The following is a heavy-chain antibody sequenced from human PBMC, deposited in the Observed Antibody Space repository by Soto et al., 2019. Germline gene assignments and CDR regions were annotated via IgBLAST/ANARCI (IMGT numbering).Heavy chain of an antibody. J-gene: IGHJ6*02. CDR2: IWYDGSNK. Sequence: GGSLRLSCAASGFTFSSYGMHWVRQAPGKGLEWVAVIWYDGSNKYYADSVKCRFTISRDNSGNTLFLEMYSLRAEDTAVYYCARYIPGVRYDGMDVWGQGTTVTVSS. CDR3: ARYIPGVRYDGMDV. D-gene: IGHD2-2*01. V-gene: IGHV3-33*01. CDR1: GFTFSSYG.